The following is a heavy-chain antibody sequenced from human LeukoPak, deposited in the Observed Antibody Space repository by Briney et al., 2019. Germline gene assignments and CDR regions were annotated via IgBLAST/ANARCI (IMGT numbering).Heavy chain of an antibody. Sequence: GGSLRLSCAASGFTFSTYWVMRVRQAPGKGLEWVATINQDGGETYYVDYLKGRFTISRDNAKNSLYLQMNSLRVEDTAVYYCARENHATGDYWGPGTLVTVSS. V-gene: IGHV3-7*03. CDR2: INQDGGET. CDR1: GFTFSTYW. CDR3: ARENHATGDY. J-gene: IGHJ4*02.